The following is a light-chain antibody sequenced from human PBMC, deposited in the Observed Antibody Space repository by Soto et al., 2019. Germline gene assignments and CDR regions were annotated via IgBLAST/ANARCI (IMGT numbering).Light chain of an antibody. CDR3: NSYGGSNNYVV. Sequence: QSALTQPPSASGSPGQSVTISCTGTSSDVGGYNYVSWYQQHPGKAPQPIIYDVTKRPSGVPDRFSGSKSGNTASLTVSGLQAEDEADYFCNSYGGSNNYVVFGGGTKLTVL. CDR2: DVT. J-gene: IGLJ2*01. CDR1: SSDVGGYNY. V-gene: IGLV2-8*01.